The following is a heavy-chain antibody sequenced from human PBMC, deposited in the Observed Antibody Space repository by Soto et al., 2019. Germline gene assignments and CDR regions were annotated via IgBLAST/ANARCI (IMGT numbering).Heavy chain of an antibody. CDR2: IYYSVST. D-gene: IGHD3-9*01. Sequence: SETLSLTCTVSGGSISSSSYYWGWIRQPPGKGLEWIGSIYYSVSTYYNPSLKSRVTISVDTSKNQFSLKLSSVTAADTAVYYCARLTIGRWDNWFDPWGQGTLVTVSS. V-gene: IGHV4-39*01. CDR1: GGSISSSSYY. CDR3: ARLTIGRWDNWFDP. J-gene: IGHJ5*02.